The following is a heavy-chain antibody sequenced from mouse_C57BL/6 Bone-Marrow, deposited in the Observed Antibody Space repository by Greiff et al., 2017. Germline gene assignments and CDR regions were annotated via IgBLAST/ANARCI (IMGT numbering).Heavy chain of an antibody. D-gene: IGHD2-1*01. CDR1: GFNIKDDY. CDR3: TTVYGNYGYFDV. J-gene: IGHJ1*03. CDR2: IDPENGDT. V-gene: IGHV14-4*01. Sequence: EVQLQESGAELVRPGASVKLSCTASGFNIKDDYMHWVKQRPEQGLEWIGWIDPENGDTEYASKFQGKATITAATSSNTAYLQLSSLTSEDTAVYYCTTVYGNYGYFDVWGTGTTVTVSS.